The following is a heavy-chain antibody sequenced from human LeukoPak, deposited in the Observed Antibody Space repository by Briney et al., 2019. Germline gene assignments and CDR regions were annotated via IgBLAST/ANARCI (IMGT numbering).Heavy chain of an antibody. Sequence: GGSLRLSCAASGFTFSSYSMNWVRQAPGKGLEWISSISSSSSYIYYADSVKGRFTISRDNAKNSLYLQMNSLRAEDTAVYYCARDGRVVFGMDDWGQGTTVTVSS. D-gene: IGHD3-3*01. V-gene: IGHV3-21*01. J-gene: IGHJ6*02. CDR2: ISSSSSYI. CDR1: GFTFSSYS. CDR3: ARDGRVVFGMDD.